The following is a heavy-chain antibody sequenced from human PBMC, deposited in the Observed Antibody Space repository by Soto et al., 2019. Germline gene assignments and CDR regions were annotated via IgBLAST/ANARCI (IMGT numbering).Heavy chain of an antibody. Sequence: GGSLRLSCSASGFIFSAFGMFWVRQAPGQGLEYVSAIFYSGSGSYYADPVRGRFTVSRDNSKNMFYLQMSSLRVEDTALYFCVRGPSRGSSLFGPLDYWGQGTQVTVSS. CDR2: IFYSGSGS. D-gene: IGHD3-3*01. CDR3: VRGPSRGSSLFGPLDY. J-gene: IGHJ4*02. CDR1: GFIFSAFG. V-gene: IGHV3-64D*06.